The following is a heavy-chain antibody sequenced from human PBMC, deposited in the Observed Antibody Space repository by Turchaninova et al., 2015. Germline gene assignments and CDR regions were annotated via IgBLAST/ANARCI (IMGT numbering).Heavy chain of an antibody. CDR2: ISYGGTT. Sequence: QLQLRESGPGLVKTSETLSLPCTGSGASVDSLSWSWIRRPPGEGLQCIGYISYGGTTMYNSSLKSRLTMSLDTSKNQFSLKLESVTAADTAVYYCARQTSPAGWHSFDYWGQGTLITVSS. CDR3: ARQTSPAGWHSFDY. V-gene: IGHV4-59*08. D-gene: IGHD6-19*01. J-gene: IGHJ4*02. CDR1: GASVDSLS.